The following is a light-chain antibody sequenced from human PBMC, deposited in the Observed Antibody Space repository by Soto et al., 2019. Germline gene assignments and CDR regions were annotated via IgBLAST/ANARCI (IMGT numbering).Light chain of an antibody. J-gene: IGLJ3*02. V-gene: IGLV4-69*01. CDR3: QTWGTGIRV. Sequence: QPVLTQSPSASASLGASVKLTCTLSSGHSSYSIAWHQQQSEKGPRYLMRVNGDGRHSKGDGIPDRFSGSSSGAERYLTISSLQSEDEADYYCQTWGTGIRVFGGGTKVTVL. CDR2: VNGDGRH. CDR1: SGHSSYS.